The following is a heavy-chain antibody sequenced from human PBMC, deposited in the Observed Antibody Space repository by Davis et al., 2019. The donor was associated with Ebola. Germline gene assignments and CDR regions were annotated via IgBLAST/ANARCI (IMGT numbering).Heavy chain of an antibody. CDR2: INHSGST. J-gene: IGHJ6*02. CDR3: ASEMTTFYYYYGMDV. Sequence: MPGGSLRLSCAVYGGSFSGCYWSWIRQPPGKGLEWIGEINHSGSTNYNPSLKSRVTISVDTSKNQFSLKLSSVTAADTAVYYCASEMTTFYYYYGMDVWGQGTTVTVSS. CDR1: GGSFSGCY. D-gene: IGHD4-11*01. V-gene: IGHV4-34*01.